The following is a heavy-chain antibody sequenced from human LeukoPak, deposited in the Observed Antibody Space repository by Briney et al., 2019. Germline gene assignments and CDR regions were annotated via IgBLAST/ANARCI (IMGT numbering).Heavy chain of an antibody. CDR3: SREQRGYDCYY. V-gene: IGHV3-30-3*01. CDR1: AFTFSSYA. Sequence: GGSLRPSFSASAFTFSSYAMHSVRQAPGKGLEWVALITYDGSSKYYADSVKGRFTISKDNSKNTLYLQSRNPRAEDTAVYYCSREQRGYDCYYWGQGTLVTVSS. D-gene: IGHD5-12*01. J-gene: IGHJ4*02. CDR2: ITYDGSSK.